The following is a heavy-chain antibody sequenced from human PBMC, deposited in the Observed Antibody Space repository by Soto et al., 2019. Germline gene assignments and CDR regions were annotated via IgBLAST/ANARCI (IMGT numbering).Heavy chain of an antibody. CDR3: ARGIAAAYNWFDP. J-gene: IGHJ5*02. CDR2: IYYSGST. D-gene: IGHD6-13*01. Sequence: SETLSLTCTVSGGSISSYYWSWIRQPPGKGLEWIGYIYYSGSTNYNPSLKSRVTISVDTSKNQLSLKLSSVTAADTAVYYCARGIAAAYNWFDPWGQGTLVTVSS. CDR1: GGSISSYY. V-gene: IGHV4-59*01.